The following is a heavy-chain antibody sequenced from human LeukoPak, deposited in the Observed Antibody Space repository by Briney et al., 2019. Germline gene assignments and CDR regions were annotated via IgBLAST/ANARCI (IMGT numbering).Heavy chain of an antibody. J-gene: IGHJ4*02. D-gene: IGHD5-12*01. V-gene: IGHV1-18*01. Sequence: ASVKDSCKASGYTFTSYGISWVRQAPGQGLEWMGWISAYNGNTNYAQKLQGRVTMTTDTSTSTAYMELRSLRSDDTAVYYCARNPRGYSGYDAIDYWGQGTLVTVSS. CDR1: GYTFTSYG. CDR3: ARNPRGYSGYDAIDY. CDR2: ISAYNGNT.